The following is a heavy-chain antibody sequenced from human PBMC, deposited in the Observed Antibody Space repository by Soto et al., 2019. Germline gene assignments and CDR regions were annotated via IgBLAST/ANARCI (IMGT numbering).Heavy chain of an antibody. CDR1: GYSFASYW. Sequence: GESLKISCQGSGYSFASYWIGWVRQMPGKDLEWMGIIYPGDSDIRYSPSFQGQVTISADKSLRTAYLQWTSLKASDTALYYCARTRSFTLGFYYDGMDVWGQGTTVTVS. J-gene: IGHJ6*02. D-gene: IGHD6-6*01. V-gene: IGHV5-51*01. CDR2: IYPGDSDI. CDR3: ARTRSFTLGFYYDGMDV.